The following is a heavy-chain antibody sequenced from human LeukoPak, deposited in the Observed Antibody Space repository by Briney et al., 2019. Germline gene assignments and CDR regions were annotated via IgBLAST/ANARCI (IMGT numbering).Heavy chain of an antibody. CDR2: IYSGGST. D-gene: IGHD2-15*01. V-gene: IGHV3-53*01. CDR3: ARAGGGGSYYYDY. Sequence: GGSLRLSCAASGFTVSSNYMSWVRQAPGKGLEGVSVIYSGGSTYYADSVKGRFTISRDNSKNTLYLQMNSLRAEDTAVYYCARAGGGGSYYYDYWGQGTLVTVSS. J-gene: IGHJ4*02. CDR1: GFTVSSNY.